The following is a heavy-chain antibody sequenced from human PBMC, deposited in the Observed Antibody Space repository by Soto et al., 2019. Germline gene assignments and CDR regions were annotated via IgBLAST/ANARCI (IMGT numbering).Heavy chain of an antibody. CDR1: GFTFSNAW. D-gene: IGHD1-26*01. J-gene: IGHJ3*02. Sequence: ESGGGLVKPGGSLRLSCAASGFTFSNAWMNWVRQAPGKGLEWVGRIKTKTEGGTTDYAAPVKGRFTISRDDSQNTVYLQMNSLKTEDTAVYYCTTSEVISGFEIWGQGTMVTVSS. CDR2: IKTKTEGGTT. CDR3: TTSEVISGFEI. V-gene: IGHV3-15*07.